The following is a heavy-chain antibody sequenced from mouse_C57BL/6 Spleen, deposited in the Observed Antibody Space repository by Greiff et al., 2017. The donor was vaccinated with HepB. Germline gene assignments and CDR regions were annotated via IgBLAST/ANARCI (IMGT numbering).Heavy chain of an antibody. CDR3: ARGGAYWYFDV. J-gene: IGHJ1*03. Sequence: EVKLVESGGGLVKPGGSLKLSCAASGFTFSDYGMHWVRQAPEKGLEWVAYISSGSSTIYYADTVKGRFTISRDNAKNTLFLQMTSLRSEDKAMYYCARGGAYWYFDVWGTGTTVTVSS. CDR2: ISSGSSTI. V-gene: IGHV5-17*01. CDR1: GFTFSDYG.